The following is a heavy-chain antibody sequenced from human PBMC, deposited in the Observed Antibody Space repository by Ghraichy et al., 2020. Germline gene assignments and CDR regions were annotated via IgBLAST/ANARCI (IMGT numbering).Heavy chain of an antibody. CDR2: IYYSGST. Sequence: SETLSLTCTVSGGSISSYYWGWIRQPPGKGLEWIGYIYYSGSTNYNPSLKSRVTISVDTSKNQFSLKLSSVTAADTAVYYCARRPYCTNGICYDRYYFDYWGQGTLVNVSS. CDR3: ARRPYCTNGICYDRYYFDY. CDR1: GGSISSYY. D-gene: IGHD2-8*01. V-gene: IGHV4-59*01. J-gene: IGHJ4*02.